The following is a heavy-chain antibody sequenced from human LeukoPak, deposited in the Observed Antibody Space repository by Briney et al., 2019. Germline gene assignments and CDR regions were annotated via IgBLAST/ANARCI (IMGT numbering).Heavy chain of an antibody. J-gene: IGHJ4*02. CDR2: IRYDGSNK. V-gene: IGHV3-30*02. CDR3: AKCGESMVRGVIIRDYFDY. D-gene: IGHD3-10*01. Sequence: GGSLRLSCAASGFTFSSYGMHWVRQAPGKGLEWVAFIRYDGSNKYYADSVKGRFTISRDNSKNTLYLQMNSLRAEDTAVYYCAKCGESMVRGVIIRDYFDYWGQGTLVTVSP. CDR1: GFTFSSYG.